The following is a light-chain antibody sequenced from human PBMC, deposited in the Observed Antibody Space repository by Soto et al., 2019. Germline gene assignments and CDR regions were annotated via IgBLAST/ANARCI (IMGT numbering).Light chain of an antibody. Sequence: EIVLTQSPATLSVSPGEGVTLSCGASQTITNNLAWYQQRPGQTPRLLIYDASTRATGIPARFSGSGSGTEFTLTISNLLSEDFAVYYCHQYNSWPQVTFGQGTRLEIK. CDR2: DAS. V-gene: IGKV3-15*01. CDR1: QTITNN. J-gene: IGKJ5*01. CDR3: HQYNSWPQVT.